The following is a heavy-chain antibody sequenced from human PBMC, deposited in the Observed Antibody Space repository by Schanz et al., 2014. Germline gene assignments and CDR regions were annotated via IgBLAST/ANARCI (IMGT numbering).Heavy chain of an antibody. CDR1: GGSIRSGTYY. CDR3: ARDTTWRLDL. CDR2: VFPNGIT. J-gene: IGHJ2*01. Sequence: QVQLQESGPGLVKPSQTLSLTCTVSGGSIRSGTYYWSWIRQPAGKALEWVGRVFPNGITNYNPSLKTRVTISLAASNNQFSLALPSLTAADTAVYYCARDTTWRLDLWGRGTLVTVSS. V-gene: IGHV4-61*02. D-gene: IGHD1-1*01.